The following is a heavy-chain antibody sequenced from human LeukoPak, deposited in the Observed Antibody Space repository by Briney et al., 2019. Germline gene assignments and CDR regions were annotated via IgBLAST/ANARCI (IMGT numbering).Heavy chain of an antibody. V-gene: IGHV1-69*05. CDR2: IIPIFGTA. CDR1: GGTFISYA. CDR3: ASGGYSYGYNGAFDI. J-gene: IGHJ3*02. D-gene: IGHD5-18*01. Sequence: ASVKVSCKASGGTFISYAISWVRQAPGQGLEWMGRIIPIFGTANYAQKFQGRVTITTDESTSTAYMELSSLRSEDTAVYYCASGGYSYGYNGAFDIGGQGTMVTVSS.